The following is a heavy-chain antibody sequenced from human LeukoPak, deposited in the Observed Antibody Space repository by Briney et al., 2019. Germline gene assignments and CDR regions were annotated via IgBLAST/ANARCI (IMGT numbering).Heavy chain of an antibody. D-gene: IGHD3-10*01. V-gene: IGHV1-69*04. CDR3: ASSGVIRLLLRNWFDP. CDR1: GGTFSSYA. Sequence: GASVKVSCKASGGTFSSYAISWVRQAPGQGLEWMGRIIPILGIANYAQKFQGRVTITADKSTSTAYMELSSLRSEDTAVYYCASSGVIRLLLRNWFDPWGQGTLVTVSS. CDR2: IIPILGIA. J-gene: IGHJ5*02.